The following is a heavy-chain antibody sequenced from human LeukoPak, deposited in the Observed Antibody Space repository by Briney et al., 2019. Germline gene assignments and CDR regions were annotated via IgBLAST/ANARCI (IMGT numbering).Heavy chain of an antibody. J-gene: IGHJ4*02. CDR3: AIFKGSPYYYDSSGYSFDY. V-gene: IGHV1-69*05. CDR2: IIPIFGTA. D-gene: IGHD3-22*01. Sequence: SVKVSCKASGGTFSSYAISWVRQASGQGLEWMGGIIPIFGTANYAQKFQGRVTITTDESTSTAYMELSSLRSEDTAVYYCAIFKGSPYYYDSSGYSFDYWGQGTLVTVSS. CDR1: GGTFSSYA.